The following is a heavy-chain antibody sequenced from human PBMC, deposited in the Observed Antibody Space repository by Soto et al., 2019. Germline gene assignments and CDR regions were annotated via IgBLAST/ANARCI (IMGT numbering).Heavy chain of an antibody. Sequence: GGALRLSRAASGFTFRSYSMHWVRQAPGKGLEWVAVISYDGSNKYYADSVKGRFTISRDNSKNTLYLQMNSLRAEDTAVYYCARDRLNIVVVPAATDYYYYGMDVWGQGTTVTVSS. J-gene: IGHJ6*02. V-gene: IGHV3-30-3*01. D-gene: IGHD2-2*01. CDR1: GFTFRSYS. CDR3: ARDRLNIVVVPAATDYYYYGMDV. CDR2: ISYDGSNK.